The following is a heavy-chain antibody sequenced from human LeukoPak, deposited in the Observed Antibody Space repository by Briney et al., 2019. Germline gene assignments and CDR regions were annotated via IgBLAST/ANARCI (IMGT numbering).Heavy chain of an antibody. CDR1: GYSFTTYW. CDR2: IHPGDSNT. V-gene: IGHV5-51*01. CDR3: ARYCSDASCGYFDY. J-gene: IGHJ4*02. Sequence: GESLKISCKGSGYSFTTYWIAWVRQMPGKGLEWMGIIHPGDSNTKYSPSFQGQVTMSADKSISTAYLQWSSLEASDTATYYCARYCSDASCGYFDYWGQGTLVTVSS. D-gene: IGHD2-15*01.